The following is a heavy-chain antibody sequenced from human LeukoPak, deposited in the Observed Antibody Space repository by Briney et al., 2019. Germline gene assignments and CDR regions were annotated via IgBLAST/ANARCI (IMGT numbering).Heavy chain of an antibody. CDR1: GFTFGDYA. CDR2: ISSSSSNI. CDR3: ARDHSYAFDI. Sequence: PGGSLRLSCTASGFTFGDYAMNWVRQAPGKGLEWVSYISSSSSNIYYADSVKGRFTISRDNAKNSLYLQMNSLRAEDTAVYYCARDHSYAFDIWGQGTMVTVSS. J-gene: IGHJ3*02. V-gene: IGHV3-48*01. D-gene: IGHD4-11*01.